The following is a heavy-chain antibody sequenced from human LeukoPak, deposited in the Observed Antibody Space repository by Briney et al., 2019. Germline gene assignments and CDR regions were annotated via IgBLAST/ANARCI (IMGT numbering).Heavy chain of an antibody. CDR2: ILYDGSNK. CDR3: ARDHDYRTDGEEFDY. CDR1: GFTFSSYA. J-gene: IGHJ4*02. D-gene: IGHD5-24*01. V-gene: IGHV3-30-3*01. Sequence: GGSLRLSCAASGFTFSSYAMHWVRQAPGKGLEWVAVILYDGSNKYYADSVKGRFTISRDNSKNTLYLQMNSLRAEDTAVYYCARDHDYRTDGEEFDYWGQGTLVTVSS.